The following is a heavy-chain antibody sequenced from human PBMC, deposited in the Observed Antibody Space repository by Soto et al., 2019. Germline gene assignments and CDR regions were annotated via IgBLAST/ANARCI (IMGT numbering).Heavy chain of an antibody. Sequence: QVPLVQSGAEVMKPGASVKVSCKASGYTFTTYGVSWVRQAPGQGLEWMGWISAYIGNTQYAQKFQGRVTMTTDTSTSTAYMELRRLRSDDTAVYYCARDIYNSSGYYYPYYFDYWGQGTLVSVSS. CDR3: ARDIYNSSGYYYPYYFDY. CDR2: ISAYIGNT. D-gene: IGHD3-22*01. V-gene: IGHV1-18*01. CDR1: GYTFTTYG. J-gene: IGHJ4*02.